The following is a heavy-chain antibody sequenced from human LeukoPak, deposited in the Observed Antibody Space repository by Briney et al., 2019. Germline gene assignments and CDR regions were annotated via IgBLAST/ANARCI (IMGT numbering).Heavy chain of an antibody. J-gene: IGHJ6*02. D-gene: IGHD3-10*01. CDR2: FDPEDGET. CDR1: GYTLTELS. CDR3: ATALRDYYGSGSSHYGMDV. Sequence: ASVKVSCKVSGYTLTELSMHWVRQAPGKGLEWMGGFDPEDGETIYAQKFQGRVTMTEDTSTDTAYMELSSLRSEDTAVYYCATALRDYYGSGSSHYGMDVWGQGTTVTVSS. V-gene: IGHV1-24*01.